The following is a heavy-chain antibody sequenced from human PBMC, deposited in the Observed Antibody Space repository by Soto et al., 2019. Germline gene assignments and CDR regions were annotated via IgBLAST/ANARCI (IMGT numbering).Heavy chain of an antibody. D-gene: IGHD2-2*01. Sequence: PSETLSLTCTVSGGSISSSSYYLGWIRHPPGKGLEWIGSLYYSWSTYYNPSLKSRVTISVDTSKNQSSLKLSSVTAADTAVYYWARHLPLVVPAAMGGNWFEPWAQGTLVTVSS. J-gene: IGHJ5*02. CDR1: GGSISSSSYY. V-gene: IGHV4-39*01. CDR3: ARHLPLVVPAAMGGNWFEP. CDR2: LYYSWST.